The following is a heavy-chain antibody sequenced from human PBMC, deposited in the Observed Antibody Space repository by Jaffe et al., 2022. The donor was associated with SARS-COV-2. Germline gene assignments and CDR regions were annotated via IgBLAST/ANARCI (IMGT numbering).Heavy chain of an antibody. CDR2: IYYSGST. D-gene: IGHD3-22*01. V-gene: IGHV4-39*01. Sequence: QLQLQESGPGLVKPSETLSLTCTVSGGSISSSSYYWGWIRQPPGKGLEWIGSIYYSGSTYYNPSLKSRVTISVDTSKNQFSLKLSSVTAADTAVYYCARHPTYYYDSSGPTAPHDPPDYWGQGTLVTVSS. CDR1: GGSISSSSYY. J-gene: IGHJ4*02. CDR3: ARHPTYYYDSSGPTAPHDPPDY.